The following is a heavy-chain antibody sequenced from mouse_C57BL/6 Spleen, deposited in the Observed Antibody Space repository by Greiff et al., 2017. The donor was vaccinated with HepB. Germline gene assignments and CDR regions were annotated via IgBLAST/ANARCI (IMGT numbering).Heavy chain of an antibody. Sequence: VQLQQSGAELVKPGASVKLSCKASGYTFTSYWMQWVKQRPGQGLEWIGEIDPSDSYTNYNQKFKGKATLTVDTSSSTAYMQLSSLTSEDSAVYYCASSYYRSNKSPHWYFDVWGTGTTVTVSS. CDR1: GYTFTSYW. CDR2: IDPSDSYT. CDR3: ASSYYRSNKSPHWYFDV. D-gene: IGHD1-1*01. V-gene: IGHV1-50*01. J-gene: IGHJ1*03.